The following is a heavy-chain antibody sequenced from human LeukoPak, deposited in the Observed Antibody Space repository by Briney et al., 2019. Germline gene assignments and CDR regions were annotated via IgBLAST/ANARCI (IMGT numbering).Heavy chain of an antibody. CDR2: MCSGGGI. J-gene: IGHJ4*02. D-gene: IGHD6-13*01. V-gene: IGHV3-53*05. Sequence: GGSLRLSCAASGFSVSSNYMTWVRQPPGKGLEWVSVMCSGGGIYYAASVRGRFTITRDKSTNPVYLQLNSLRAIDPAVYYCATTMAAVAYYFDYWGQGALVTVSS. CDR1: GFSVSSNY. CDR3: ATTMAAVAYYFDY.